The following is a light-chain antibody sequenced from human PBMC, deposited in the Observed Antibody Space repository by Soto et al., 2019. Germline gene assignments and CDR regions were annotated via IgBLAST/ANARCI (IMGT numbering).Light chain of an antibody. J-gene: IGKJ2*01. V-gene: IGKV1-5*01. Sequence: DIQMTQSPSTLSASVGDTVTITCRASQSISSWLAWYQQKPGKAPNLLIYGASILESGVPSRFSGSGSGTEFTLTISSLQPDDFATYYCQQYTATLYTFGQGTKLEIK. CDR1: QSISSW. CDR3: QQYTATLYT. CDR2: GAS.